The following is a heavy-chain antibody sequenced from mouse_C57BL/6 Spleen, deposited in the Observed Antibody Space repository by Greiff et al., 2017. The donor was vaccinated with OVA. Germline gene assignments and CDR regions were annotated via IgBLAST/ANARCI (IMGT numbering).Heavy chain of an antibody. D-gene: IGHD2-1*01. Sequence: DVKLVESGGGLVKPGGSLKLSCAASGFTFSSYAMSWVRQTPEKRLEWVATISDGGSYTYYPDNVKGRFTISRDNAKNNLYLHMSHLKSEDTAMYYCARPYGNYPSWFAYWGQGTLVTVSA. V-gene: IGHV5-4*03. CDR2: ISDGGSYT. CDR1: GFTFSSYA. J-gene: IGHJ3*01. CDR3: ARPYGNYPSWFAY.